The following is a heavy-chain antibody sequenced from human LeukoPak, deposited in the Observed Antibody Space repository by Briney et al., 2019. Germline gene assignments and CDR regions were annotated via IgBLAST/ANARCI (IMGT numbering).Heavy chain of an antibody. CDR2: ISTYNGNT. J-gene: IGHJ4*02. CDR3: ARDYSSGWPNFDY. D-gene: IGHD6-19*01. CDR1: GYTFTSYG. Sequence: ASVKVSCKASGYTFTSYGISWVRQAPGQGLEWMGWISTYNGNTNYAQKVQGRVTMTTDTSTSTAHMELRSLRSDDTAVYYCARDYSSGWPNFDYWGQGTLVTVSS. V-gene: IGHV1-18*01.